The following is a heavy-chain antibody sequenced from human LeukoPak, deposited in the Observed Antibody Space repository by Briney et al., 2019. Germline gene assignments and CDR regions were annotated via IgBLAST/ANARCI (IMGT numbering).Heavy chain of an antibody. J-gene: IGHJ4*02. V-gene: IGHV3-21*01. D-gene: IGHD4-23*01. CDR2: IGSSSSYI. CDR1: GFTFSSYS. Sequence: GGSLRLSCAASGFTFSSYSMNWVRQAPGKGLEWVSSIGSSSSYIYYADSVKGRFSVSRDNAKNSLYLQMNSLRAEDAAVYYCARGATVRTPPLDYWGQGTLVTVSS. CDR3: ARGATVRTPPLDY.